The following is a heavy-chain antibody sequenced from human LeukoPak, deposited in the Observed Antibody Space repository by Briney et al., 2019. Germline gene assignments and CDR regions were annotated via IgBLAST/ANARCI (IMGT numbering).Heavy chain of an antibody. CDR2: INGRGDNT. Sequence: GGSLRLSCAASGFTFSTYAMSWVRHAPGKGLEWVSAINGRGDNTYYADFVKGRFTISRDNSKSTVFLQMNSLRTEDTAVYYCAKDRVSPGFNLFDPWGQGTLVTVSS. D-gene: IGHD3-16*01. CDR1: GFTFSTYA. CDR3: AKDRVSPGFNLFDP. V-gene: IGHV3-23*01. J-gene: IGHJ5*02.